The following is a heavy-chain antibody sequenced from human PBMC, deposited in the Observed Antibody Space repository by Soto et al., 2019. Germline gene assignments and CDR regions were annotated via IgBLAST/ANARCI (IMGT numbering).Heavy chain of an antibody. CDR2: ISPYTGNT. Sequence: QVQLVQSGDEVKKPGASVKVSCKASGYIFVHYGIAWVRQAPGQGLEWMGWISPYTGNTHSATKVQGRLTMTTDTSTSTAYMDLGSLTSDDTAVYYCGMVDNYVTPTPQDVWGQGTTVTVSS. V-gene: IGHV1-18*01. CDR1: GYIFVHYG. J-gene: IGHJ6*02. CDR3: GMVDNYVTPTPQDV. D-gene: IGHD3-16*01.